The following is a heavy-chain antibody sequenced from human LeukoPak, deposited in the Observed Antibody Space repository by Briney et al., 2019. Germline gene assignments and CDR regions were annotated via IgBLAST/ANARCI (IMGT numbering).Heavy chain of an antibody. Sequence: GGSLRLSCAASGFTFRDFGMHWVRQAPGKGLERVAFIRNDGSKDYYPDSVKGRFTISRDNSRTTLYLQMHSLRIEDTAVYYCVKGGSSSHNWFDPWGQGILVTVSS. CDR2: IRNDGSKD. CDR3: VKGGSSSHNWFDP. D-gene: IGHD6-13*01. CDR1: GFTFRDFG. J-gene: IGHJ5*02. V-gene: IGHV3-30*02.